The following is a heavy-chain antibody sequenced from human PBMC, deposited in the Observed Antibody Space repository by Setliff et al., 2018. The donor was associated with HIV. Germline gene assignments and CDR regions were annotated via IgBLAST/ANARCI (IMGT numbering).Heavy chain of an antibody. J-gene: IGHJ6*03. Sequence: GSLRLSCAASDFTFSTYCMNWVRQAPGKGLEWISSISYRSSYIYYSDSVKGRFTISRNDAENSLFLQLNSLRDEDTAVYYCSRSQGIGNYYMDVWGKGTTVTVS. CDR3: SRSQGIGNYYMDV. V-gene: IGHV3-21*01. CDR1: DFTFSTYC. CDR2: ISYRSSYI. D-gene: IGHD2-15*01.